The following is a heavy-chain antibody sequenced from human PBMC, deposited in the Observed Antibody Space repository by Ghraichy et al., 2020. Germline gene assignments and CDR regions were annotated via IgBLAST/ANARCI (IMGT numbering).Heavy chain of an antibody. Sequence: SETLSLTCAVYGGSFSGYYWSWIRQPPGKGLEWIGEINHSGSTNYNPSLKSRVTISVDTSKNQFSLKLSSVTAADTAVYYCARIIVGAPYWGQGTLVTVSS. CDR1: GGSFSGYY. CDR2: INHSGST. D-gene: IGHD1-26*01. V-gene: IGHV4-34*01. CDR3: ARIIVGAPY. J-gene: IGHJ4*02.